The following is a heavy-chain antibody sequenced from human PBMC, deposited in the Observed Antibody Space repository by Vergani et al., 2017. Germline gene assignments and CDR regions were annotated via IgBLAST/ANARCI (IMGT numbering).Heavy chain of an antibody. CDR1: GFTFSRHW. D-gene: IGHD1-14*01. J-gene: IGHJ4*02. CDR2: VNPEGTNT. Sequence: EVQLVESGGGLVQPGGSLRLSCAASGFTFSRHWMHWFRQAPGKGLVWVSRVNPEGTNTPYADSVNGRFTISRDNAKNMMYLQLNSLRDEDTAVYYCARDGRIDAEGTELDYWGQGTLVTVSS. CDR3: ARDGRIDAEGTELDY. V-gene: IGHV3-74*01.